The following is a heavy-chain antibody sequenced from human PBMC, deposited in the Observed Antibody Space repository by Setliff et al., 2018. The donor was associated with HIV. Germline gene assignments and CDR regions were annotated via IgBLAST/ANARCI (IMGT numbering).Heavy chain of an antibody. V-gene: IGHV3-7*01. J-gene: IGHJ4*02. D-gene: IGHD4-4*01. CDR2: INQDGSGK. CDR3: ASPGNNY. CDR1: GFTFSHYW. Sequence: PGGSLRLSCEASGFTSGFTFSHYWMAWVRQAPGKGLEWVANINQDGSGKYYLDSVKGRFTISRDNAKNSLFLQMNNLRAEDMAVYYCASPGNNYWGQGTLVTVSS.